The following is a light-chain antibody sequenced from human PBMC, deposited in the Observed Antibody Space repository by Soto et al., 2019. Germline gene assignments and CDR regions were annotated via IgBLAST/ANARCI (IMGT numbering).Light chain of an antibody. J-gene: IGLJ2*01. V-gene: IGLV2-14*01. CDR1: SNDIGGYIY. CDR3: SSYTTSDTLA. CDR2: EVR. Sequence: QAVVTQPASVSGSPGQSITIPCTGTSNDIGGYIYVSWYQHHPGRAPKLIIYEVRNRPSGVSNRFSGSKSDNTASLTISGLQAEDEATYYCSSYTTSDTLAFGGGTKLTVL.